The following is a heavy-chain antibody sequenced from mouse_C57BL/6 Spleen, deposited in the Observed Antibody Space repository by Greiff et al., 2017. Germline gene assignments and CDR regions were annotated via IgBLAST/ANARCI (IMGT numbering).Heavy chain of an antibody. D-gene: IGHD2-3*01. CDR1: GYAFSSSW. V-gene: IGHV1-82*01. Sequence: QVQLKESGPELVKPGASVKISCKASGYAFSSSWMNWVKQRPGKGLEWIGRIYPGDGDTNYNGKFKGKATLTADKSSSTAYMQLSSLTSEDSAVYFCADPYDGRYAMDYWGQGTSVTVSS. J-gene: IGHJ4*01. CDR3: ADPYDGRYAMDY. CDR2: IYPGDGDT.